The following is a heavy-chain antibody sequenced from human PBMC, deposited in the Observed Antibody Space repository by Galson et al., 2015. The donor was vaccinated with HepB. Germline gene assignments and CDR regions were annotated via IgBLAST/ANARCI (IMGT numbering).Heavy chain of an antibody. CDR1: GFTFSTFA. CDR2: ISGSGPTI. V-gene: IGHV3-23*01. CDR3: AKFKGPWSFRQDSFGS. D-gene: IGHD3-10*01. Sequence: SLRLSCAASGFTFSTFAMGWVRQAPGKGLEWVSFISGSGPTIFYADSVKGRFTISRDNSKDTLYLQMNSLRAEDTPLYFCAKFKGPWSFRQDSFGSWGQGTLVTVSS. J-gene: IGHJ4*02.